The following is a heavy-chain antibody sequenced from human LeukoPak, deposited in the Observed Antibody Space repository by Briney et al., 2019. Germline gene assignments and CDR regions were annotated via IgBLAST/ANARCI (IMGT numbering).Heavy chain of an antibody. CDR2: INHSGST. D-gene: IGHD6-13*01. CDR1: GGSFSGYY. J-gene: IGHJ4*02. Sequence: SETLSLTCAVYGGSFSGYYWSWIRQPPGKGLEWIGEINHSGSTNYNPSLKSRVTISVDTSKNQFSLKLSSVTAADTAVYYCARGSRQKLVKWGIGFDYWGQGTLVTVSS. V-gene: IGHV4-34*01. CDR3: ARGSRQKLVKWGIGFDY.